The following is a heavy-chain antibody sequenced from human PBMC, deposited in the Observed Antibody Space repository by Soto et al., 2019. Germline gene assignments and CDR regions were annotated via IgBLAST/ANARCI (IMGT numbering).Heavy chain of an antibody. D-gene: IGHD6-6*01. Sequence: QVQLQESGPGLVKPSQTLSLTCTVSGGSIIRDDYYWTWIRQPPGKGLEWIGYIYYSGRTKYNPSLESRVTISIDPSKNHFSLRLSSVSAADTAVYYCAGDRSNSPDYFDYWGQGTLVTVSS. CDR1: GGSIIRDDYY. J-gene: IGHJ4*02. V-gene: IGHV4-30-4*01. CDR3: AGDRSNSPDYFDY. CDR2: IYYSGRT.